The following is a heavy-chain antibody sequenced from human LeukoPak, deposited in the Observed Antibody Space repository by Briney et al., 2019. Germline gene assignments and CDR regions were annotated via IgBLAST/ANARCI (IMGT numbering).Heavy chain of an antibody. CDR3: ARSYGSGSYFEWGGGYLDY. Sequence: SETLSLTCTVSGGSISTYYWSSIRQPPGKGLEWIGYFYYSGSTNYNPSLKSRVTISVDTSKNQFSLKLSSVSAADTAVYYCARSYGSGSYFEWGGGYLDYWGQGTLVTVSS. J-gene: IGHJ4*02. CDR2: FYYSGST. CDR1: GGSISTYY. V-gene: IGHV4-59*08. D-gene: IGHD3-10*01.